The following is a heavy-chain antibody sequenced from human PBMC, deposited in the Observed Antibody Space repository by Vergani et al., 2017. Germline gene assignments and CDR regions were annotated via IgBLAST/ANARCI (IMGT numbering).Heavy chain of an antibody. D-gene: IGHD3-22*01. J-gene: IGHJ3*02. CDR3: ARDPSYDSSGYYYDAFDI. CDR1: GFTFSSYS. V-gene: IGHV3-21*01. CDR2: ISSSSSYI. Sequence: EVQLVESGGGLVKPGGSLRLSCAASGFTFSSYSMNWVRQAPGKGLEWVSSISSSSSYIYYADSVKGRFTISRDNAKNSLYLQMNSLRAEDTAVYYCARDPSYDSSGYYYDAFDIWGQGTMVIVSS.